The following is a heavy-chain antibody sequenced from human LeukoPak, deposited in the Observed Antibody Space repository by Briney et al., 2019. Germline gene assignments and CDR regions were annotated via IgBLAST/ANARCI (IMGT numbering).Heavy chain of an antibody. CDR3: AKKGGSSGRYDYLDY. J-gene: IGHJ4*02. Sequence: GGSLRLSCAASGFTFSCCAIHWVRQAPGRGLEWAAVISSDENTKFYADSVKGRFTVYRDNSKKTVWLQMNSLRAEDTAVYYCAKKGGSSGRYDYLDYWGQGTLVTVSS. CDR2: ISSDENTK. V-gene: IGHV3-30-3*02. D-gene: IGHD6-19*01. CDR1: GFTFSCCA.